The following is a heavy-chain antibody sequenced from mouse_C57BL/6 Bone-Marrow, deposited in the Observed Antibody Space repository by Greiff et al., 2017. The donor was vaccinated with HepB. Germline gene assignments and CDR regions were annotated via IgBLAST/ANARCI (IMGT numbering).Heavy chain of an antibody. CDR2: IDPENGDT. Sequence: VQLQQSGAELVRPGASVKLSCTASGFNIKDYYMHWVQQRPEQGLEWIGWIDPENGDTEYASKFQGKATITADTASNTAYLQLSSRTSKDTAVYYCTCARQWYSIFPMAYWGQGTAVTVSS. J-gene: IGHJ4*01. CDR1: GFNIKDYY. CDR3: TCARQWYSIFPMAY. V-gene: IGHV14-4*01. D-gene: IGHD2-1*01.